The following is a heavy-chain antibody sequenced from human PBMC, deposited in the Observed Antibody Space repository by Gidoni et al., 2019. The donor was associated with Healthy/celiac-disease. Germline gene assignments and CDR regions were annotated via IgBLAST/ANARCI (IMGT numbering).Heavy chain of an antibody. V-gene: IGHV1-18*01. CDR2: ISAYNGNT. J-gene: IGHJ6*02. CDR1: GYTFTSYG. Sequence: QVQLVQSGAEVKKPGASVKVSCKASGYTFTSYGISWVRQAPGQGLEWMGWISAYNGNTNYAQKLQGRVTMTTDTSTSTAYMELRSLRSDDTAVYYCARDLGYCTGGVCYGYYYYGMDVWGQGTTVTVSS. CDR3: ARDLGYCTGGVCYGYYYYGMDV. D-gene: IGHD2-8*02.